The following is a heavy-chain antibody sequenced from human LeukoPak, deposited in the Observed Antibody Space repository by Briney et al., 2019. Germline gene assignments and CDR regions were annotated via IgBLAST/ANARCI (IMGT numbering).Heavy chain of an antibody. CDR1: GFTFSNYA. CDR3: ARVWNYYDSSGYYYLLPDY. CDR2: ISYDGSNK. V-gene: IGHV3-30-3*01. J-gene: IGHJ4*02. D-gene: IGHD3-22*01. Sequence: GGSLRLSCAASGFTFSNYAIHWVRQAPGKGLEWVAVISYDGSNKYYADSVKGRFTISRDNSKNTLYLQMNSLRVEDTAVYYCARVWNYYDSSGYYYLLPDYWGQGTLVTVSS.